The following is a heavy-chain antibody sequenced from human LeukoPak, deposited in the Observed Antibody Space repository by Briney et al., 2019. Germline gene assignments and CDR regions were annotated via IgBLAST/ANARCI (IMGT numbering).Heavy chain of an antibody. Sequence: SETLSLTCTVSADSLSSGGHYWAWIRQFQGKGLESIGFIHHSGRSRHNPSLKDRVAISVDTSRKQFALKLSSVTAADTAMYYCARGGNRFGGFYFDYWGQGIQVIVSS. V-gene: IGHV4-31*03. D-gene: IGHD3-10*01. CDR2: IHHSGRS. CDR1: ADSLSSGGHY. CDR3: ARGGNRFGGFYFDY. J-gene: IGHJ4*02.